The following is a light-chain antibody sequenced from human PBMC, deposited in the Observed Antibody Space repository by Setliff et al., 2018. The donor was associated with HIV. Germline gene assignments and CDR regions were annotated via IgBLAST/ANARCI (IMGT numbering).Light chain of an antibody. V-gene: IGLV2-14*01. J-gene: IGLJ1*01. CDR2: EVS. Sequence: QSVLTQPASVSGSPGQSITISCTGTISDVGGFNYVSWYQQHPGKAPKLMIYEVSNRPSWISNRFSGSKSGNTASLTISGLQAEDEADYYCASYSNSISLYVFGTGTKVTVL. CDR1: ISDVGGFNY. CDR3: ASYSNSISLYV.